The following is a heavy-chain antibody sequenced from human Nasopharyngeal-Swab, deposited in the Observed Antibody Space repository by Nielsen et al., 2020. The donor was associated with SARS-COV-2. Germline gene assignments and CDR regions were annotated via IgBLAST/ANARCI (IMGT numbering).Heavy chain of an antibody. Sequence: SVNVSCKDSGYTFNGYYMHLLRQAPGQGREWMGWINPNSGCTNYAQKFQGRVTITRDTSPSTAYMELSSLRSEDTAVYYCARDPQTRSIFGVVRGDWFDPWGQGTLVTVSS. D-gene: IGHD3-3*01. J-gene: IGHJ5*02. CDR1: GYTFNGYY. V-gene: IGHV1-2*02. CDR2: INPNSGCT. CDR3: ARDPQTRSIFGVVRGDWFDP.